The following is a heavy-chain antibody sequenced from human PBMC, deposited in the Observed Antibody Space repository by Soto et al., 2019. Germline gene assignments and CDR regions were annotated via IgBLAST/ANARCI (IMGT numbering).Heavy chain of an antibody. J-gene: IGHJ6*02. V-gene: IGHV4-30-4*01. D-gene: IGHD4-17*01. Sequence: SETLSLTCTVSGGSISSGGYYWSWIRQPPGKGLEWIGYIYYSGSTYYNPSLKSRVTISVDTSKNQFSLKLSSVTAADTAVYYCARVVNGDSNYYYYGMDVWGQGTTVTVSS. CDR2: IYYSGST. CDR3: ARVVNGDSNYYYYGMDV. CDR1: GGSISSGGYY.